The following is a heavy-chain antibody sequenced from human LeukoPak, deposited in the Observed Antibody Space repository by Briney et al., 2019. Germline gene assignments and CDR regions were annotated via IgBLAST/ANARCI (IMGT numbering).Heavy chain of an antibody. V-gene: IGHV1-18*01. CDR3: ARVGYCSGGSCSYYFDY. Sequence: ASVKVSCKASGYTFTSYGISWVRQAPGQGLEWMGWISAYNGNTNYARKLQGRVTMTTDTSTSTAYMELRSLRSDDTAVYYCARVGYCSGGSCSYYFDYWGQGTLVTASS. CDR1: GYTFTSYG. CDR2: ISAYNGNT. J-gene: IGHJ4*02. D-gene: IGHD2-15*01.